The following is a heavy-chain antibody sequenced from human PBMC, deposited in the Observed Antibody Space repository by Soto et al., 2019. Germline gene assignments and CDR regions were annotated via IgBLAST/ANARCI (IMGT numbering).Heavy chain of an antibody. V-gene: IGHV4-59*01. Sequence: LSLTCTVYGDSMRSFYWSWIRQPPGKGLEWVGNIYYSGSTNYNPSRKSRVTMSVDMSRNQVSLKLSSVTAADTAVYYCTRVGGYYGDYPNFDYWGQGALVTVSS. CDR3: TRVGGYYGDYPNFDY. D-gene: IGHD4-17*01. J-gene: IGHJ4*02. CDR2: IYYSGST. CDR1: GDSMRSFY.